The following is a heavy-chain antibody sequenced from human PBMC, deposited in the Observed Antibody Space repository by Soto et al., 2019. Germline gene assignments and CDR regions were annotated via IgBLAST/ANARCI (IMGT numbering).Heavy chain of an antibody. Sequence: QVQLQQWGAGLLKPSETLSLTCAVYGGSFSGYYWSWIRQPPGKGLEWIGEINHSGSTNYNPSLKSRVTISVDTSKNQFSLKLSSVTAADTAVYYGARRTSWYVPLNWFDPWGQGTLVTVSS. V-gene: IGHV4-34*01. CDR1: GGSFSGYY. D-gene: IGHD2-2*01. J-gene: IGHJ5*02. CDR2: INHSGST. CDR3: ARRTSWYVPLNWFDP.